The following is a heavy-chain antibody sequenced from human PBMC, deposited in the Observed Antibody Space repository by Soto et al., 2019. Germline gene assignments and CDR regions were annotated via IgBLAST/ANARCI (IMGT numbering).Heavy chain of an antibody. D-gene: IGHD6-19*01. CDR2: ISYDGSNK. V-gene: IGHV3-30-3*01. Sequence: QVQLVESGGGVVQPGRSLRLSCAASGFTFSSYAMHWVRQAPGKGLEWVAVISYDGSNKYYADSVKGRFTISRDNSKNTLYLQINSLRAEDTAVYYCARWAGQWLALDYWGQGTLVTVSS. CDR1: GFTFSSYA. CDR3: ARWAGQWLALDY. J-gene: IGHJ4*02.